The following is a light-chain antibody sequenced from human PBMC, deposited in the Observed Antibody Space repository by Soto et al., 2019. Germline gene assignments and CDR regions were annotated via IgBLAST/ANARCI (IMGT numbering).Light chain of an antibody. Sequence: SYDLTQPPSVSVAPGQTARITCGGNNIGSKSVHWYQQKPGQAPVLVVYDDSDRPSGIPERFSGSNSGNTATLTISRVEDGDEADYYCQVWDSSSDHPVFGGGTKLTVL. J-gene: IGLJ3*02. CDR1: NIGSKS. CDR3: QVWDSSSDHPV. CDR2: DDS. V-gene: IGLV3-21*02.